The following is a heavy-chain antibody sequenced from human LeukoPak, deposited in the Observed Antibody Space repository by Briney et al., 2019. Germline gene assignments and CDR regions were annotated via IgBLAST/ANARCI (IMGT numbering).Heavy chain of an antibody. CDR1: GFTFSSYS. CDR2: ISSSSSTI. D-gene: IGHD6-13*01. Sequence: GGSLRLSCAASGFTFSSYSMNWVRQAPGKGLEWVSYISSSSSTIYYADSVKGRFTISRDNAKNSLYLQMNSLRAEDTAVYYCARDPGYSSSGWFDPWGQGTLVTVSS. CDR3: ARDPGYSSSGWFDP. V-gene: IGHV3-48*01. J-gene: IGHJ5*02.